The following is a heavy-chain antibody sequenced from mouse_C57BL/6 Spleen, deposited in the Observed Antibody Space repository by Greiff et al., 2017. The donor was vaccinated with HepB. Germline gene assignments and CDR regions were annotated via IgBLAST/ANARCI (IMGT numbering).Heavy chain of an antibody. CDR2: INYDGSST. D-gene: IGHD1-1*01. V-gene: IGHV5-16*01. J-gene: IGHJ1*03. CDR3: ARDHYYGSTDWYFDV. CDR1: GFTFSDYY. Sequence: EVKLVESEGGLVQPGSSMKLSCTASGFTFSDYYMAWVRQVPEKGLEWVANINYDGSSTYYLDSLKSRFIISRDNAKNILYLQMSSLKSEDTATYYCARDHYYGSTDWYFDVWGTGTTVTVSS.